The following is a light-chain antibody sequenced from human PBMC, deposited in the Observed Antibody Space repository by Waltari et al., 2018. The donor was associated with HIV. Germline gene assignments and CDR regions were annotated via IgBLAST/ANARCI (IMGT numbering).Light chain of an antibody. CDR2: SNK. CDR1: SSNIGSNG. CDR3: ATLDDSLNGPI. Sequence: QSVLTQSPSASGTPGQRVTISCSGGSSNIGSNGVDWYQQFPGTAPKLPMYSNKQRPSVVPDRFSGAKSGTSASLAISGLQSEDESTYYCATLDDSLNGPIFGGGTRLTVL. V-gene: IGLV1-44*01. J-gene: IGLJ2*01.